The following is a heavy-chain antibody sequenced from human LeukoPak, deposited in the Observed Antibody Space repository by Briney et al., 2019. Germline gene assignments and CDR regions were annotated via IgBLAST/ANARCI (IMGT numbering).Heavy chain of an antibody. Sequence: GVSLRLSCAASGFTFSSYSMNWVRQAPGKGLEGVSSISSSSSYIYYADLVKGRFNISRDNAQNSLYLQMNSLSAEHTAVYYCAESHPGRRYYDSSGYFAEYFQHWGQGTLVTVSS. D-gene: IGHD3-22*01. CDR2: ISSSSSYI. J-gene: IGHJ1*01. CDR3: AESHPGRRYYDSSGYFAEYFQH. V-gene: IGHV3-21*01. CDR1: GFTFSSYS.